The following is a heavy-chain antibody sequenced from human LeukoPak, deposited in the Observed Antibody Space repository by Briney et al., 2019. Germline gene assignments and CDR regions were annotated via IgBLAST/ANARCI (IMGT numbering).Heavy chain of an antibody. CDR3: ARDHLHSGYDFDY. J-gene: IGHJ4*02. D-gene: IGHD5-12*01. V-gene: IGHV1-18*01. CDR2: ISADNAIR. Sequence: ASVKVSCKASGYTLSSYAIGWVRQAPGQGLEWMGWISADNAIRDYAQKFQGRVTMTTDTSTSTAYMEPRSLSSDDTAVYYCARDHLHSGYDFDYWGQGTLVTVSS. CDR1: GYTLSSYA.